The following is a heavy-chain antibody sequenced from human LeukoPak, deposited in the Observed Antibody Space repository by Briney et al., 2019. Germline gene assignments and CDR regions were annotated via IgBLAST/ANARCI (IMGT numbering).Heavy chain of an antibody. CDR1: GFNFIDYS. J-gene: IGHJ4*01. CDR2: TGISSGNT. CDR3: ARDHRYAFDN. D-gene: IGHD5-12*01. Sequence: GGSLRLSCAASGFNFIDYSMNWVRQAPGKGLEWISYTGISSGNTKYADSVKGRFTISRDKARNPLYLQMNSLRVENTAMYYCARDHRYAFDNWGHGTLVTVSS. V-gene: IGHV3-48*01.